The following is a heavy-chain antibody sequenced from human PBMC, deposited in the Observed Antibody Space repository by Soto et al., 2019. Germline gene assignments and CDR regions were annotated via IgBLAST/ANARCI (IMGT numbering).Heavy chain of an antibody. CDR1: GGSISSYY. CDR2: MYHSGST. D-gene: IGHD2-15*01. CDR3: ARAHCSGGSCYSVQHWFDP. J-gene: IGHJ5*02. V-gene: IGHV4-59*12. Sequence: SETLSLTCTVSGGSISSYYWSWIRQPPGKGLEWIGEMYHSGSTNHNPSLKGRVTISVDKSKNQFSLKLSSVTAADTAVYYCARAHCSGGSCYSVQHWFDPWGQGTLVTVSS.